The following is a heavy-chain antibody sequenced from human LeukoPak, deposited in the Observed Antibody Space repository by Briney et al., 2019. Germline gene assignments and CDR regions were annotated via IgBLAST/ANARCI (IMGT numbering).Heavy chain of an antibody. D-gene: IGHD3-3*01. CDR3: ARANKRITIFGVVIIPRPFDY. CDR1: GYTFTSYG. V-gene: IGHV1-18*01. CDR2: ISAYNGNT. J-gene: IGHJ4*02. Sequence: ASVKVSCKASGYTFTSYGISWVRQAPGQGLEWMGWISAYNGNTNYAQKLQGRVTMTTDTSTSTAYMALRSLRSDDTAVYYCARANKRITIFGVVIIPRPFDYWGQGTLVTVSS.